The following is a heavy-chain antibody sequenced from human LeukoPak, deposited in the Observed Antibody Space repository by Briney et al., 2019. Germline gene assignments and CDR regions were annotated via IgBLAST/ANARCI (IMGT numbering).Heavy chain of an antibody. D-gene: IGHD5-24*01. J-gene: IGHJ4*02. Sequence: PGGSLRLSCAASGFTFSDYYMSWIRQAPGKGLEWVSYISSSGSTIYYADSVKGRFTISRDNAKNSLYLQMNSLRAEDTAVYYCARGSEAVRAMATILGGDYWGQGTLVTASS. CDR1: GFTFSDYY. CDR2: ISSSGSTI. V-gene: IGHV3-11*01. CDR3: ARGSEAVRAMATILGGDY.